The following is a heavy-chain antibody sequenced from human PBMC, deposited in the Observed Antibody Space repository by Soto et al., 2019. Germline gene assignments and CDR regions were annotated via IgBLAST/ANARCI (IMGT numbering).Heavy chain of an antibody. J-gene: IGHJ6*02. V-gene: IGHV1-46*01. CDR1: GYTFTSYY. D-gene: IGHD5-12*01. CDR2: INPSGGST. CDR3: ARLLSGSDSVYYYYGMDV. Sequence: ASVKVSCKASGYTFTSYYMHWVRQAPGQGLEWMGIINPSGGSTSYAQKFQGRVTMTRDTSTSTVYMELSSLRSEDTAVYYCARLLSGSDSVYYYYGMDVWGQGTTVTVSS.